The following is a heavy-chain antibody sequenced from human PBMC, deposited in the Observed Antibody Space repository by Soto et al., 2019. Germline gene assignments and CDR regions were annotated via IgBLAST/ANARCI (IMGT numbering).Heavy chain of an antibody. Sequence: GGSLRLSCIVSGFSFSSYAMNWVRQAPGKGLEWVSGISGSGGKTYYPDSVKGRFTISRDNSRNTMFLQMNSLRADDTAVYYCAKDFVGGSYYPDVFDYWGQGTLVTVSS. CDR2: ISGSGGKT. D-gene: IGHD1-26*01. CDR3: AKDFVGGSYYPDVFDY. V-gene: IGHV3-23*01. J-gene: IGHJ4*02. CDR1: GFSFSSYA.